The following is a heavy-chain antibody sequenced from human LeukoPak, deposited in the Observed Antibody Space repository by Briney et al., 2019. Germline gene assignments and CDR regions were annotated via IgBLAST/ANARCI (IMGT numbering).Heavy chain of an antibody. Sequence: GGSLRLSCAASGFTFSDYYMSWIRQAPGKGLEWVSYITSSGSTIYYADSVKGRFTISRDNAKNSLYLQMNSLRAEDTAVYYCARRRNCSSTSCPRRKAYYFDYWGQGTLVTVSS. J-gene: IGHJ4*02. CDR3: ARRRNCSSTSCPRRKAYYFDY. CDR1: GFTFSDYY. D-gene: IGHD2-2*01. V-gene: IGHV3-11*04. CDR2: ITSSGSTI.